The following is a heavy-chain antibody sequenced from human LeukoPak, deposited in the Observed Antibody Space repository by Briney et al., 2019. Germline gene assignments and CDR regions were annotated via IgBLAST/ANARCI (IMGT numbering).Heavy chain of an antibody. CDR3: ARVGDYGDYRPLDY. D-gene: IGHD4-17*01. J-gene: IGHJ4*02. Sequence: SSETLSLTCTVSGGSISSYYWSWIRQPPGKGLEWIGEINHSGSTNYNPSLKSRVTISVDTSKNQFSLKLSSVTAADTAVYYCARVGDYGDYRPLDYWGQGTLVTVSS. CDR1: GGSISSYY. CDR2: INHSGST. V-gene: IGHV4-34*01.